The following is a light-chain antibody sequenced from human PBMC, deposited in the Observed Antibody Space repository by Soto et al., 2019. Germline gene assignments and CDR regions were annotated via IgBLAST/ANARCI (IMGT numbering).Light chain of an antibody. Sequence: QSVLTQPPSVSGAPGQRVTISCTGSSYNIGAGYDVPWYQQLPGTAPKLLIYGNSNRPSGVPDRFSGSKSGTSTSLAITGLQAEDEADDYCQSSDGSLRAYVFGTGTKLTVL. CDR2: GNS. CDR3: QSSDGSLRAYV. V-gene: IGLV1-40*01. CDR1: SYNIGAGYD. J-gene: IGLJ1*01.